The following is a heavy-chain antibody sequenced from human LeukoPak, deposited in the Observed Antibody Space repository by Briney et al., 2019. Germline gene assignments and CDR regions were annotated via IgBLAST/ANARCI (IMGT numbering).Heavy chain of an antibody. J-gene: IGHJ4*02. CDR1: XXXXXXXX. V-gene: IGHV1-46*01. CDR2: INPSGGST. D-gene: IGHD3-9*01. Sequence: VXVSCKTSXXXXXXXXXHWVXXAPGXXXXXXGIINPSGGSTNYARKFQGRVTMTRDTSTSTVYMELSSLRSEDTAVYYCARDQGLTGYFDYWGQGTLVTVSS. CDR3: ARDQGLTGYFDY.